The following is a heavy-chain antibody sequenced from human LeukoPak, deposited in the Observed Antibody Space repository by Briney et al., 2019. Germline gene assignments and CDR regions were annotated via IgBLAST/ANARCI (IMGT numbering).Heavy chain of an antibody. CDR2: INHSGST. V-gene: IGHV4-34*01. CDR1: GGSFSGYY. D-gene: IGHD1-26*01. Sequence: SETLSLTCAVYGGSFSGYYWSWIRQPPGKGLEWIGEINHSGSTNYNPSLKSRVTISVDTSKNQFSLKLSSATAADTAVYYCARVRGSYYRATFDPWGQGTLVTVSS. CDR3: ARVRGSYYRATFDP. J-gene: IGHJ5*02.